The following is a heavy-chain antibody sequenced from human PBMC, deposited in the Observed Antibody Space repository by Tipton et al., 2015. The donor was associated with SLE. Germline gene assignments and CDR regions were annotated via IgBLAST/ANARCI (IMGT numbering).Heavy chain of an antibody. J-gene: IGHJ4*02. CDR3: ARSGLSIAVAPYFDY. V-gene: IGHV3-7*01. CDR1: GFTFSSYW. Sequence: SLRLSCAASGFTFSSYWMSWVRQAPGKGLEWVANIKQDGSEKYYVDSVKGRFTIPRDNAKNSLYLQMNSLRAEDTAVYYCARSGLSIAVAPYFDYWGQGTLVTVSS. CDR2: IKQDGSEK. D-gene: IGHD6-19*01.